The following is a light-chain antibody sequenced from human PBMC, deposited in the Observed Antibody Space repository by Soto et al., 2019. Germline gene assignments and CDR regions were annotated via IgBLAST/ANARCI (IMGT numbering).Light chain of an antibody. V-gene: IGKV3-15*01. J-gene: IGKJ1*01. Sequence: EIVMTQSPATLSVSPGERATLSCRASQSVSSNLAWYQQKPGQAPRLLIYGASTRATGIPARFSGSGSGTEFTLTISSLQSEDFAVYYCQHYNHWPPLFGQGTKVDIK. CDR3: QHYNHWPPL. CDR2: GAS. CDR1: QSVSSN.